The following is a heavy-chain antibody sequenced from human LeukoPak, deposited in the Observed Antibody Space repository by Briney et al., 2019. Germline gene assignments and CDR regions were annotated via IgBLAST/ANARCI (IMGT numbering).Heavy chain of an antibody. J-gene: IGHJ4*02. V-gene: IGHV3-23*01. D-gene: IGHD6-13*01. Sequence: GGSLRLSCAASGFTFSSFAMSWVRQAPGKGLEWVSTLSGSGGSTYYADSVMGRFTISRDNSKNTLYLQINSLRAEDTAVYYCAKSTSRMAAAGSTFDYWGQGTLVTVSS. CDR3: AKSTSRMAAAGSTFDY. CDR1: GFTFSSFA. CDR2: LSGSGGST.